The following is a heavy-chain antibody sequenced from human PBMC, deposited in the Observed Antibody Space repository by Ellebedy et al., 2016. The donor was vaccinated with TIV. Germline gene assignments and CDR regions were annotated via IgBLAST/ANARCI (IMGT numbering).Heavy chain of an antibody. CDR1: GYTFTSYG. Sequence: AASVKVSCKASGYTFTSYGISWVRQAPGQGLEWMGWINPYNGNTNYVQKLQDRVTMTTDTSTSTAYMELRSLRSDDAAVYYCARDGPWGYHWFDPWGQGTVVTVSS. CDR3: ARDGPWGYHWFDP. J-gene: IGHJ5*02. V-gene: IGHV1-18*01. CDR2: INPYNGNT. D-gene: IGHD3-16*02.